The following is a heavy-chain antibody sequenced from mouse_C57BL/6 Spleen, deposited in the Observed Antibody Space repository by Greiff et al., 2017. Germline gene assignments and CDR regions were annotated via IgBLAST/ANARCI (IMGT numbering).Heavy chain of an antibody. J-gene: IGHJ2*01. D-gene: IGHD2-4*01. CDR3: AREGLRGGYFDY. V-gene: IGHV1-18*01. Sequence: EVKLQESGPELVKPGASVKIPCKASGYTFTDYNMDWVKQSHGKSLEWIGDINPNNGGTIYNQKFKGKATLTVDKSSSTAYMELRSLTSEDTAVYYCAREGLRGGYFDYWGQGTTLTVSS. CDR2: INPNNGGT. CDR1: GYTFTDYN.